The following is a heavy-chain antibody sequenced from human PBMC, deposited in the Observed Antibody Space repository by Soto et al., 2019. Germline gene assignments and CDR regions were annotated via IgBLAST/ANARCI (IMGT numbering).Heavy chain of an antibody. Sequence: SLRLSCASSVFSFDDYAMHCVRHFPGKGLEWVASISYNSGSIGYADSVKGRFTISRDNANNSLYLQMNSLRPEDTAFYYCAKDRAYSDSDSLFAWGQGVTVTVSS. CDR3: AKDRAYSDSDSLFA. CDR2: ISYNSGSI. V-gene: IGHV3-9*01. CDR1: VFSFDDYA. D-gene: IGHD5-12*01. J-gene: IGHJ5*02.